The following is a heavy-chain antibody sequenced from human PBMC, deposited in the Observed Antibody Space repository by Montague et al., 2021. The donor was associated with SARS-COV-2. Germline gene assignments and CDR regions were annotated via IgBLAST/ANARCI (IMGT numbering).Heavy chain of an antibody. CDR2: IYTSGST. J-gene: IGHJ4*02. V-gene: IGHV4-61*02. CDR1: GWCISSGSHY. CDR3: ARGPLHLTGYYNDYFDY. Sequence: TLSLTCTVSGWCISSGSHYWNWIRQVAGKGLEWIGRIYTSGSTYYNPSLKSRVTISVDTSKNQFSLKLSSVTAADTAEYYCARGPLHLTGYYNDYFDYWGQGTLVTVSS. D-gene: IGHD3-9*01.